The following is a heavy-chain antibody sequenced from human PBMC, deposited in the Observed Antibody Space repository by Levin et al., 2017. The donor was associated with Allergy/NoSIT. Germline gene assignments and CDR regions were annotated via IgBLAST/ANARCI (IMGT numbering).Heavy chain of an antibody. V-gene: IGHV1-8*01. J-gene: IGHJ6*02. CDR3: ARALKHFNLYSYGRYYYYGMDV. CDR2: MNPNSGNT. Sequence: ASVKVSCKASGYTFTSYDINWVRQATGQGLEWMGWMNPNSGNTGYAQKFQGRVTMTRNTSISTAYMELSSLRSEDTTVYYCARALKHFNLYSYGRYYYYGMDVWGQGTTVTVSS. D-gene: IGHD5-18*01. CDR1: GYTFTSYD.